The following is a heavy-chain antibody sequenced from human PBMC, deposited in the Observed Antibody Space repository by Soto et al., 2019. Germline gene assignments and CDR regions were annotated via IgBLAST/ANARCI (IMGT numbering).Heavy chain of an antibody. J-gene: IGHJ4*02. V-gene: IGHV1-46*03. D-gene: IGHD6-19*01. CDR2: INPSGGST. Sequence: ASVKVSCKASRYTFTSYYMYWVRQAPGQGLEWMGIINPSGGSTSYAQKFQGRVTMTRDTSTSTVYMELSSLRSEDTAVYYCGIAVAGTLQIFLDYWGQGTLVTVSS. CDR3: GIAVAGTLQIFLDY. CDR1: RYTFTSYY.